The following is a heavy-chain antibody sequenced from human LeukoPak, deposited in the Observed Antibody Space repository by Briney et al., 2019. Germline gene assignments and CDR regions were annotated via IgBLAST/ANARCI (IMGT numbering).Heavy chain of an antibody. V-gene: IGHV5-10-1*01. J-gene: IGHJ4*02. CDR2: IDPSDSYT. CDR3: ARAPLLVGAATYFDY. D-gene: IGHD1-26*01. CDR1: GYSFTSYW. Sequence: GESLKISCKGSGYSFTSYWISWVRQMPGKGLEWMGRIDPSDSYTNYSPSFQGHVTISADKSISTAYLQWSSLKASDTAMYYCARAPLLVGAATYFDYWGQGTLVTVSS.